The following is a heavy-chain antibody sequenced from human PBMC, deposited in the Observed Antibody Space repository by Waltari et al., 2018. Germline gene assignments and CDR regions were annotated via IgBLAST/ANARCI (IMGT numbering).Heavy chain of an antibody. CDR1: GFNFSSYG. V-gene: IGHV3-33*01. Sequence: QVQLVESGGGVVQPGRSLRLSCAASGFNFSSYGMHWGRQAPGKGLEWVAVIWYDGSNKYYADSVKGRFTISRDNSKNTLYLQMNSLRAEDTAVYYCARGRIDDGMDVWGQGTTVTVSS. CDR2: IWYDGSNK. D-gene: IGHD2-15*01. J-gene: IGHJ6*02. CDR3: ARGRIDDGMDV.